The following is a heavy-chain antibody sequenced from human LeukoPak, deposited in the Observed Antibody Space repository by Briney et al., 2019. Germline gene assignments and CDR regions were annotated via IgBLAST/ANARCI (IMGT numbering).Heavy chain of an antibody. CDR2: MNPNSGNT. J-gene: IGHJ5*02. Sequence: ASVKVSCKASGYTFTSYDINWVRQATGQGLEWMGWMNPNSGNTGYAQKFQGRVTMTRDTSISTAYMELSRLRSDDTAVYYCARGSFWFDPWGQGTLVTVSS. V-gene: IGHV1-8*01. CDR1: GYTFTSYD. CDR3: ARGSFWFDP.